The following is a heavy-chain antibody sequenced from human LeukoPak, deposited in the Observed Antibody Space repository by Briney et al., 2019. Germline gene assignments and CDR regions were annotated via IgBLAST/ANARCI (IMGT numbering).Heavy chain of an antibody. V-gene: IGHV1-69*13. J-gene: IGHJ6*02. D-gene: IGHD3-3*01. CDR1: GGTFSSYA. Sequence: ASVKVSCKASGGTFSSYAISWVRQAPGQGLEWMGGIIPIFGTANYAQKFQGRVTITADESTSTAYMELSSLRSEDTAVYYCARLRVPEDYYYGVDVWGQGTTVTVSS. CDR3: ARLRVPEDYYYGVDV. CDR2: IIPIFGTA.